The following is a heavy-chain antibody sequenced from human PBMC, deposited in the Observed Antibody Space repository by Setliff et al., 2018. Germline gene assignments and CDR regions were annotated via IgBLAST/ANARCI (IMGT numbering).Heavy chain of an antibody. CDR1: GGSISSYY. V-gene: IGHV4-4*07. J-gene: IGHJ4*02. CDR3: ARERSYPNYYDSSGYFDY. D-gene: IGHD3-22*01. CDR2: IYIGGSA. Sequence: SETLSLTCTVSGGSISSYYWSWIRQPAGKGLEWIGHIYIGGSANYNPSLKSQVTMSIDTSKNQFSLKLNSVTAADMAVYYCARERSYPNYYDSSGYFDYWGQGTLVTVSS.